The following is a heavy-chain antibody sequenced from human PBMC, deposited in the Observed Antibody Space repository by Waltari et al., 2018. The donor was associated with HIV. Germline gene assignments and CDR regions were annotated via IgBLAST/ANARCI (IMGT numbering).Heavy chain of an antibody. CDR2: ISGSGGST. V-gene: IGHV3-23*01. CDR1: GFTFSSYA. Sequence: EVQLLESGGGLVQPGGSLRLSWAASGFTFSSYAMSWASRAPGKGLGWVSAISGSGGSTYYADSVKGRFTISRDNSENTLYLQMNSLRAEDTAVYYCARTSRDYGDYGGAEYFQHWGQGTLVTVSS. D-gene: IGHD4-17*01. J-gene: IGHJ1*01. CDR3: ARTSRDYGDYGGAEYFQH.